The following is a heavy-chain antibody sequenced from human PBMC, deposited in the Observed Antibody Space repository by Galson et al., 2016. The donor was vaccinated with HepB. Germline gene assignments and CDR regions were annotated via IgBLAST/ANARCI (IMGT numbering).Heavy chain of an antibody. J-gene: IGHJ6*03. CDR3: VRLCTKDDYYYYLDV. CDR1: GGSIRGYY. V-gene: IGHV4-59*01. D-gene: IGHD2-2*01. Sequence: SETLSLTCNVSGGSIRGYYWSWIRLPPGKGLEYVGYIYYTGRTNYNPSLKSRVTFSVDTSKNQFSPRLNSVTTADTAVYYCVRLCTKDDYYYYLDVWGKGTTVTVSS. CDR2: IYYTGRT.